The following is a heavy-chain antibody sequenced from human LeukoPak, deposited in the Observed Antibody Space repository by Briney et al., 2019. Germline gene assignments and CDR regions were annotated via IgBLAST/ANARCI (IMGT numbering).Heavy chain of an antibody. CDR1: GGSISSSNW. V-gene: IGHV4-4*02. CDR3: AWGGVTEDNWFDP. Sequence: SETLSLTCAVSGGSISSSNWWSWVRQPPGKGLEWIGEIYHSGSTNYNPSLKSRVTISVDKSKNQFSLKLSSVTAADTAVYYCAWGGVTEDNWFDPWGQGTLVTVSS. CDR2: IYHSGST. J-gene: IGHJ5*02. D-gene: IGHD4-11*01.